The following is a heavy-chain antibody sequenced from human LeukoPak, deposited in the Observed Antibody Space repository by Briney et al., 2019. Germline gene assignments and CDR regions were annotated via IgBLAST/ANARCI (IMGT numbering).Heavy chain of an antibody. J-gene: IGHJ5*02. Sequence: PSETLSLTCNVSGDSITSGGFYWAWIRQSPGKGLEWIGNVYYSGSTQYNPSLRGRVSVSMDMTKNHFSLNLNSVSATDTAIYYCARRDYAAWFDPWGQGTLVTVSS. D-gene: IGHD4/OR15-4a*01. V-gene: IGHV4-39*02. CDR3: ARRDYAAWFDP. CDR1: GDSITSGGFY. CDR2: VYYSGST.